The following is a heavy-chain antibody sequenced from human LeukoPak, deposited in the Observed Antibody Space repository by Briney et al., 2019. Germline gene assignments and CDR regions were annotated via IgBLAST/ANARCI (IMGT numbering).Heavy chain of an antibody. CDR1: GGSISSGGYY. J-gene: IGHJ4*02. V-gene: IGHV4-31*03. D-gene: IGHD4-17*01. CDR2: IYYSGST. CDR3: AGXFPXYGXXXXY. Sequence: ASETLSLTCTVSGGSISSGGYYWSWIRQHPGKGLEWIGYIYYSGSTYYNPSLKSRVTISVDTSKNQFSLKLSSVTAADTAVYYCAGXFPXYGXXXXYWGQGTLXTVSS.